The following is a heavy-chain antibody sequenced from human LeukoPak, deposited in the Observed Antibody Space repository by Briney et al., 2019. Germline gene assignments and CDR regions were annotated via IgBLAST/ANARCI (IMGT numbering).Heavy chain of an antibody. CDR3: ARDKSGAGGMDV. V-gene: IGHV1-2*02. D-gene: IGHD1-26*01. CDR2: INPNSGGT. CDR1: GYTFTGYY. Sequence: ASVKVSCKASGYTFTGYYMHWVRQAPGQGLEWMGWINPNSGGTNYAQKFQGRVTMTRDTSISTAYMELSRLRSDDTAVYYCARDKSGAGGMDVWGQGTTVTVSS. J-gene: IGHJ6*02.